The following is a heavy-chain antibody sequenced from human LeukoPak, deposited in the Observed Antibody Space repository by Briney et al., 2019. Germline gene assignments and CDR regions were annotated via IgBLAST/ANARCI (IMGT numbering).Heavy chain of an antibody. Sequence: PGGSLRLSCAASGFTFSSYSMNWVRQAPGKGLEWVSVIYSGGSTYYADSVKGRFTISRDNSKNTLYLQMNSLRAEDTAVYYCARAFYDSSGYYYFYWGQGTLVTVSS. CDR1: GFTFSSYS. V-gene: IGHV3-53*01. CDR3: ARAFYDSSGYYYFY. CDR2: IYSGGST. D-gene: IGHD3-22*01. J-gene: IGHJ4*02.